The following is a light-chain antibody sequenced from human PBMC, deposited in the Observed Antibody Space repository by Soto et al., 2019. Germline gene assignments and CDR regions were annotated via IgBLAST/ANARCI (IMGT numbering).Light chain of an antibody. Sequence: QSALTQPASVSGSPGQSITISCTGTSSDIGAYNFVSWYQQHPGKAPKLMLYDVNSRPSGVSSRFSGSKSGNTASLTISGHQAEDEADYYCTSWTTSTTMIFGGGTKLTVL. CDR2: DVN. CDR3: TSWTTSTTMI. CDR1: SSDIGAYNF. V-gene: IGLV2-14*03. J-gene: IGLJ2*01.